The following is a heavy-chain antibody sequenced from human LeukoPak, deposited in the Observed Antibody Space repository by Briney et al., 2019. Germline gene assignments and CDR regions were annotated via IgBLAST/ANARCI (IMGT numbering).Heavy chain of an antibody. J-gene: IGHJ4*02. Sequence: PGGSLRLSCAASGFTFSSYAMSWVRQAPGKGLEWVSAISGSGGSTYYADSVKGRFTISRDNAKNSLYLQMNSLRAEDTALYYCAKGWDFWSGYYGYWGQGTLVTVSS. D-gene: IGHD3-3*01. CDR1: GFTFSSYA. CDR3: AKGWDFWSGYYGY. V-gene: IGHV3-23*01. CDR2: ISGSGGST.